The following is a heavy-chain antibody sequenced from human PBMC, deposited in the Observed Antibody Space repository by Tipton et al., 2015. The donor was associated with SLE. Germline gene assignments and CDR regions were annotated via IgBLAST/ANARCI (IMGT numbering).Heavy chain of an antibody. D-gene: IGHD6-13*01. J-gene: IGHJ4*02. Sequence: SLRLSCAASGFTFDDYAMHWVRQAPGKGLEWVSGISWNSGSIGYADSVKGRFTISRDNAKNSLYLQMNSLRAEDTALYYCAKDMGQQRYYFDYWGQGTLVTVSS. CDR1: GFTFDDYA. CDR2: ISWNSGSI. CDR3: AKDMGQQRYYFDY. V-gene: IGHV3-9*01.